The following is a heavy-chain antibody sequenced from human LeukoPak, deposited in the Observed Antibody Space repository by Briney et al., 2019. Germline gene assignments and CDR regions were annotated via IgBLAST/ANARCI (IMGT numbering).Heavy chain of an antibody. CDR3: AREGSSGWLPVVY. CDR2: INTNTGNP. V-gene: IGHV7-4-1*02. J-gene: IGHJ4*02. D-gene: IGHD6-19*01. Sequence: ASVKVSCKASGYTFTSYAMHWVRQAPGQGLEWMGWINTNTGNPTYAQGFTGRFVFSLDTSVSTAYLQISSLRAEDTAVYYCAREGSSGWLPVVYWGQGTLVTVSS. CDR1: GYTFTSYA.